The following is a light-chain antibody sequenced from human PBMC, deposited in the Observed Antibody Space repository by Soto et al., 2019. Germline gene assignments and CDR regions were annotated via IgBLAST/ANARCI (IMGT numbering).Light chain of an antibody. Sequence: EIVMTQSPATLSVTPGERATLSCRASQSVSSNLAWYQQKPGQAPRLLIYGTSTRATGIPARFSGSGSGTKFTLTISSLQSEDFAVYYCHQYSNSPKTFGQGTKV. CDR2: GTS. V-gene: IGKV3-15*01. J-gene: IGKJ1*01. CDR1: QSVSSN. CDR3: HQYSNSPKT.